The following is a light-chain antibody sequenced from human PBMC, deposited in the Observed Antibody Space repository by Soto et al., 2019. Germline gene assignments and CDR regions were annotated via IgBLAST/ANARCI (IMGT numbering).Light chain of an antibody. CDR3: QQSYSTRIT. CDR1: QSIRNK. V-gene: IGKV3-15*01. Sequence: EIVMTQSPATVSVFPVERATLCCRASQSIRNKLAWYQQKPGQAPRLLIYGAATRATGIPARFSGSGSGTEFTLTISSLQSEDFATYYCQQSYSTRITFGQGTRLEI. J-gene: IGKJ5*01. CDR2: GAA.